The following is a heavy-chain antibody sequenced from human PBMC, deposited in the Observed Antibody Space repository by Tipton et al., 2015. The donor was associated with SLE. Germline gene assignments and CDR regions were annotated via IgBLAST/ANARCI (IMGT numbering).Heavy chain of an antibody. V-gene: IGHV4-39*01. CDR1: GGSISSYY. CDR3: ARQNWGEGGRDAFDI. CDR2: IYYSGST. D-gene: IGHD7-27*01. Sequence: TLSLTCTVSGGSISSYYWSWIRQPPGKGLEWIGSIYYSGSTYYNPSLKSRVTISVDTSKNQFSLKLRSVTAADTAVHYCARQNWGEGGRDAFDIWGQGTMVTVSS. J-gene: IGHJ3*02.